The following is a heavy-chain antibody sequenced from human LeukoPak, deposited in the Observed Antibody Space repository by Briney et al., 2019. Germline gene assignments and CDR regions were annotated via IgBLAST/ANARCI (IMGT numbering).Heavy chain of an antibody. Sequence: WASVKVSCKASGYTFTSYDIHWVRQATGQGLEWMGWMNPNSGNTGYAQKFQGRVTMTRNTSISTAYMELSSLRSEDTAVYYCARGIPSSIFGVVIILDYYYGIDVWGQGTTVTVSS. J-gene: IGHJ6*02. CDR2: MNPNSGNT. CDR1: GYTFTSYD. V-gene: IGHV1-8*01. D-gene: IGHD3-3*01. CDR3: ARGIPSSIFGVVIILDYYYGIDV.